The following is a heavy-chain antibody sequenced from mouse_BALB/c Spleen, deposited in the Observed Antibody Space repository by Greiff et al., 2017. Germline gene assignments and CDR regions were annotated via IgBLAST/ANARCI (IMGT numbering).Heavy chain of an antibody. D-gene: IGHD2-3*01. J-gene: IGHJ2*01. Sequence: RLEWVASISSGGSTYYPDSVKGRFTISRDNARNILYLQMSSLRSEDTAMYYCARRGIYDLYYFDYWGQGTTLTVSS. V-gene: IGHV5-6-5*01. CDR2: ISSGGST. CDR3: ARRGIYDLYYFDY.